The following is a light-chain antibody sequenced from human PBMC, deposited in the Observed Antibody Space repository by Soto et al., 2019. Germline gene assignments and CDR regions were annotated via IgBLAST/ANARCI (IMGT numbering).Light chain of an antibody. V-gene: IGKV3-20*01. CDR3: QQSYSTPRT. CDR2: GAS. Sequence: DIVLTQSPGTLSLSPGERATLSCRASQPVAKNYLAWYQQQPGQAPRLLIFGASSRATGIPDRFSGSGSGTDFTFTINRLEPEDFATYYCQQSYSTPRTFGGGTKVEIK. J-gene: IGKJ4*01. CDR1: QPVAKNY.